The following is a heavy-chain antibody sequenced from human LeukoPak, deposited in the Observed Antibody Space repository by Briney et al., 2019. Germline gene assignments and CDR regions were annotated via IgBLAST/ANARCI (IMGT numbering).Heavy chain of an antibody. CDR3: ARGKRSAHDTFYYMEV. J-gene: IGHJ6*03. CDR2: INPSGDTM. Sequence: GGSLRLSCAASGFIFTDYYMIWIRQAPGKGLQWISYINPSGDTMYYADSVKGRFTISRDNARNSLDLQMDSLRAEDTAVYYCARGKRSAHDTFYYMEVWGKGTTATVSS. V-gene: IGHV3-11*01. D-gene: IGHD5-12*01. CDR1: GFIFTDYY.